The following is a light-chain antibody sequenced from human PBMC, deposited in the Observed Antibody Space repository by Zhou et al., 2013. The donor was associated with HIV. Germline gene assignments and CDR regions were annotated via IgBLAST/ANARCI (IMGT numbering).Light chain of an antibody. J-gene: IGKJ2*03. Sequence: DIQMTQSPSTLSASVGDRVTITCRASESINSYLAWYQQKPGTAPKLLIYKASTLESGVPSRFSGSGFGAEFTLTISGLQPDDFATYYCQQYNSYSYSFGQGTKLEIK. CDR1: ESINSY. V-gene: IGKV1-5*03. CDR3: QQYNSYSYS. CDR2: KAS.